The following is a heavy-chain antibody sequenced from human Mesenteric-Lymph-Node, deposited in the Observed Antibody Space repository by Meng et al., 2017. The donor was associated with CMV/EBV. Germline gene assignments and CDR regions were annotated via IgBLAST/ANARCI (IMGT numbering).Heavy chain of an antibody. V-gene: IGHV7-4-1*02. CDR2: INTNTGNP. CDR1: GYSFTTFA. CDR3: ARDLAKLIWFGTFDP. J-gene: IGHJ5*02. D-gene: IGHD3-10*01. Sequence: SGYSFTTFAINWVRQAPGQGLEWMGWINTNTGNPTYDQGFTGRFVFSLDTSVSTAYLQISSLKAEDTAVYYCARDLAKLIWFGTFDPWGQGTLVTVSS.